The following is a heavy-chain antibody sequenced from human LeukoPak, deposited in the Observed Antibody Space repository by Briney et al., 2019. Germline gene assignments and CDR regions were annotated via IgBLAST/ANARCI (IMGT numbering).Heavy chain of an antibody. CDR3: AKQSKLSCSSTTCPLDY. J-gene: IGHJ4*02. D-gene: IGHD2-2*01. V-gene: IGHV3-23*01. CDR2: IISSDGST. Sequence: GGSLRLSCAASGFMFSSYVVTWVRQPPGKGLEWVSSIISSDGSTYYADSVKARFIISRDNSKNTLYLQMSSLRAEDTAVYYCAKQSKLSCSSTTCPLDYWGQGTLVTVSS. CDR1: GFMFSSYV.